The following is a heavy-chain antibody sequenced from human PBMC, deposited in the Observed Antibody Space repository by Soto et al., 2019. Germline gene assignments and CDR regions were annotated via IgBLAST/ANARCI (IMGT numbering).Heavy chain of an antibody. V-gene: IGHV3-11*01. CDR3: AREKHSSSWHAEYFQH. J-gene: IGHJ1*01. Sequence: PGGSLRLSCAASGFTFSDYYMSWIRQAPGKGLEWVSYISSSGSTIYYADSVKGRFTISRDNAKNSLYLQMNSLRAEDTAVYYCAREKHSSSWHAEYFQHWGQGTLVTVSS. D-gene: IGHD6-13*01. CDR2: ISSSGSTI. CDR1: GFTFSDYY.